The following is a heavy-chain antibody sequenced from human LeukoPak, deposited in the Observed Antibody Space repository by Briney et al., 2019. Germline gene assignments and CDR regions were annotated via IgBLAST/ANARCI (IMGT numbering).Heavy chain of an antibody. CDR1: GYTFTGYY. V-gene: IGHV1-2*02. J-gene: IGHJ4*02. CDR2: INPNSGGT. D-gene: IGHD3-22*01. CDR3: ARAPYYYDSSGYSYYFDY. Sequence: ASVTVSCKASGYTFTGYYMHWVRQAPGQGLEWMGWINPNSGGTNYAQKFQGRVPMTRDTSISTAYMELSRLRSEDTAVYYCARAPYYYDSSGYSYYFDYWGQGTLVTVSS.